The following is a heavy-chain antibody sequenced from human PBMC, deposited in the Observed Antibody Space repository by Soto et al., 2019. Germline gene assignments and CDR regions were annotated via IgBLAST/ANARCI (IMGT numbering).Heavy chain of an antibody. CDR3: ARDHVTYYYDSSGSIDWFDP. D-gene: IGHD3-22*01. Sequence: SETLSLTCTVSGGSISSGDYYWSWIRQPPGKGLEWIGYIYYSGSTYYNPSLKSRVTISVDTSKNQFSLKLSSVTAADTAVYYCARDHVTYYYDSSGSIDWFDPWGQGTLVTVS. J-gene: IGHJ5*02. V-gene: IGHV4-30-4*01. CDR2: IYYSGST. CDR1: GGSISSGDYY.